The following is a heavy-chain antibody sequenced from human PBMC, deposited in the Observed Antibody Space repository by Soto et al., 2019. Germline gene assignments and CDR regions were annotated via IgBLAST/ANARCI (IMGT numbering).Heavy chain of an antibody. CDR3: ARPPSGSWFDP. D-gene: IGHD6-19*01. CDR1: GGSISSSSYF. V-gene: IGHV4-39*01. Sequence: QLQLQESGPGLVKPSETLSLTCSVSGGSISSSSYFWGWIRQPPGKGLEWIGSIYYSGSTYYNPSLKSRVTVSVQTSKNQFSLKLSAVTAADTAVYYCARPPSGSWFDPWGQGTLVTVSS. J-gene: IGHJ5*02. CDR2: IYYSGST.